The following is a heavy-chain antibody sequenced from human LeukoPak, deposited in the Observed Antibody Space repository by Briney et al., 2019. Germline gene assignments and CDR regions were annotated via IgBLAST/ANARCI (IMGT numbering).Heavy chain of an antibody. D-gene: IGHD4-17*01. CDR1: GGSISSYY. J-gene: IGHJ3*02. Sequence: SETLSLTCTVSGGSISSYYWSWIRQPPGKGLEWIGYIYYSGSTNYNPSLKSRVTISVDTSKNQFSLKLSSVTAADTAVYYCAIDLEPDGVFDIWGQGTMVTVSS. CDR2: IYYSGST. CDR3: AIDLEPDGVFDI. V-gene: IGHV4-59*01.